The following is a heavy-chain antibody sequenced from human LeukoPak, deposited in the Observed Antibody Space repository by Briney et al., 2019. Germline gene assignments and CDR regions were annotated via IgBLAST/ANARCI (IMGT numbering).Heavy chain of an antibody. V-gene: IGHV3-7*01. CDR3: ARLRGSYSLDY. CDR2: IKQDGSEK. Sequence: GGSLRLSCAASGFSFNNAWMNWVRQAPGKGLEWVANIKQDGSEKYYVDSVKGRITISRDNAKNSLYLQMNSLRTEDTAVFYCARLRGSYSLDYWGQGTLVTVSS. CDR1: GFSFNNAW. J-gene: IGHJ4*02. D-gene: IGHD1-26*01.